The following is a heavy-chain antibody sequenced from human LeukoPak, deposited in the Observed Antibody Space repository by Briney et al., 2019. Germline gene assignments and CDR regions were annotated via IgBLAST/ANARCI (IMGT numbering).Heavy chain of an antibody. CDR2: IHHTGIT. V-gene: IGHV4-59*12. J-gene: IGHJ5*02. CDR3: VRVFCSESSCFYFDP. D-gene: IGHD2-15*01. Sequence: SETLSLTCTVSSGSISSYYWSWIRQPPGKGLEWIGEIHHTGITHYSPSLNSRVTISVEKSQNQFSLKLNSVTAADTAVYYCVRVFCSESSCFYFDPWGQGTLVTVSS. CDR1: SGSISSYY.